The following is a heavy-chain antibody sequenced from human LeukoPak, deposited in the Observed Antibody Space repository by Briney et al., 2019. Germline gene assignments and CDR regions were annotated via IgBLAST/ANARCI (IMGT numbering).Heavy chain of an antibody. Sequence: GGSLRLSCAASGFTFSTYGMHWVRQAPGKGLEWVAVIWHDGSNKYYSDSVKGRFTISRDNPKSTVYLQMNSLRAEDTAVYYCTSQQYYYDSSVWAEAFDYWGQGILVSVSS. CDR1: GFTFSTYG. D-gene: IGHD3-22*01. J-gene: IGHJ4*02. V-gene: IGHV3-33*01. CDR2: IWHDGSNK. CDR3: TSQQYYYDSSVWAEAFDY.